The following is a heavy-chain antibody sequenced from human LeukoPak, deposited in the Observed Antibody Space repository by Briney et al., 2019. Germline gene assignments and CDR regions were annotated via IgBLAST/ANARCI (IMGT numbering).Heavy chain of an antibody. J-gene: IGHJ4*02. CDR2: INPSGGST. V-gene: IGHV1-46*01. CDR1: GYTFTSYY. Sequence: ASVKVSCKASGYTFTSYYMHWVRQAPGQGLEWMGIINPSGGSTGYAQKFQGRVTMTRDMSTSTVYMELSSLRSEDTAVYYCARAHRGLRYFDYWGQGTLVTVSS. D-gene: IGHD3-9*01. CDR3: ARAHRGLRYFDY.